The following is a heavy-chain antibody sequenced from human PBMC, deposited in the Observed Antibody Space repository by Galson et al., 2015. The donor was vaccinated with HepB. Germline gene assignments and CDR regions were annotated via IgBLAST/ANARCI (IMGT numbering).Heavy chain of an antibody. V-gene: IGHV3-66*01. CDR1: GFTVSSNY. J-gene: IGHJ6*02. Sequence: LRLSCAASGFTVSSNYMSWVRQAPGKGLEWVSVIYSGGSTYYADSVKGRFTISRDNSKNTLYLQMNSLRAEDTAVYYCASTYCSSTSCYKSYYYYGMDVWGQGTTVTVSS. CDR2: IYSGGST. CDR3: ASTYCSSTSCYKSYYYYGMDV. D-gene: IGHD2-2*02.